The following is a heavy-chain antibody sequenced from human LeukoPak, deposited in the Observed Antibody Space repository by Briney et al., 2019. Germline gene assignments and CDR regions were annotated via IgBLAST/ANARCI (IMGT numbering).Heavy chain of an antibody. CDR2: INSDGSST. V-gene: IGHV3-74*01. D-gene: IGHD2-2*01. CDR3: ARGLHCSSTSCSNYYYYYGMDV. Sequence: GGSLRLSCAASGFTFSSYWMHWVRQAPGKGLVWVSRINSDGSSTSYADSVKGRFTISRDNAKNTLHLQMNSLRAEDTAVYYCARGLHCSSTSCSNYYYYYGMDVWGQGTTVTVSS. CDR1: GFTFSSYW. J-gene: IGHJ6*02.